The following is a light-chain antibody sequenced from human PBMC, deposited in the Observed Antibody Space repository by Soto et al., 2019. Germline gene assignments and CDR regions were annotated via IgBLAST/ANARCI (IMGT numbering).Light chain of an antibody. CDR3: SSYTSSSTYV. CDR2: EGS. CDR1: SSDVGGYNY. J-gene: IGLJ1*01. V-gene: IGLV2-14*01. Sequence: QSVLTQPASVSGSPGQSITISCTGTSSDVGGYNYVSWYQQHPGRAPKLMIYEGSNRPSGVSNRFSGSKSGNTASLTISGLQAEDEADYYCSSYTSSSTYVFGTGTKSPS.